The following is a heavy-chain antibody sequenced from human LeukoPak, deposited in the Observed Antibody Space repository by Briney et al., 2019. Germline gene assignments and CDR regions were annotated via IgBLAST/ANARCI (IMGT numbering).Heavy chain of an antibody. J-gene: IGHJ4*02. D-gene: IGHD3-22*01. Sequence: SVTVSYKASGGTFSSYAISWVHQAPGQGLEWMGGIIPIFGTANYAQKFQGRVTITTDESTSTAYMELSSLRSEDTAVYYCARDPGYYDSSGYHYWGQGTLVTVSS. CDR2: IIPIFGTA. CDR1: GGTFSSYA. V-gene: IGHV1-69*05. CDR3: ARDPGYYDSSGYHY.